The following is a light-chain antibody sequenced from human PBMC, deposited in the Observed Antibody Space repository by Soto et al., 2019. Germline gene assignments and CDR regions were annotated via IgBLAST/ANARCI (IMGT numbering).Light chain of an antibody. CDR1: QSVNND. Sequence: EIVMTQSPATLSVSPGERATLSCRASQSVNNDLAWYQQKPGHAPRLLIYGASTRATGVPAKFSGSGSGTEFTLTISSLQSEDFAVYYCQQYSNWPLTFGGGTTVDIK. CDR3: QQYSNWPLT. J-gene: IGKJ4*01. V-gene: IGKV3-15*01. CDR2: GAS.